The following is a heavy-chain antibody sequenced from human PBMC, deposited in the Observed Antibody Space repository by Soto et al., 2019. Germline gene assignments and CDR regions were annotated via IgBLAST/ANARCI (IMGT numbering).Heavy chain of an antibody. V-gene: IGHV3-73*01. CDR1: GFTFSGSA. Sequence: TGGSLRLSCAASGFTFSGSAMPWVRQASGKGLEWVGRIRSKANSYATAYAASVKGRFTISRDESKNTAYLQMNSLKTEDTAVYYCTRGSIVGAYYYYYGMDVWGQGTTVTVSS. J-gene: IGHJ6*02. CDR3: TRGSIVGAYYYYYGMDV. D-gene: IGHD1-26*01. CDR2: IRSKANSYAT.